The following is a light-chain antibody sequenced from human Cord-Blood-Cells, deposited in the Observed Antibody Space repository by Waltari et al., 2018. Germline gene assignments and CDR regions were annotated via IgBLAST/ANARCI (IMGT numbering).Light chain of an antibody. J-gene: IGKJ3*01. CDR2: AAS. Sequence: DVQMTESPSSLSASVGERVALTCRASQNIHSYLNWYQQKPGKAPKLLIYAASSWQSGVPSRFSGSGSGTDFTLTISSLQPEDFATYYCQQSYSTPLTFGPGTKVDIK. CDR3: QQSYSTPLT. V-gene: IGKV1-39*01. CDR1: QNIHSY.